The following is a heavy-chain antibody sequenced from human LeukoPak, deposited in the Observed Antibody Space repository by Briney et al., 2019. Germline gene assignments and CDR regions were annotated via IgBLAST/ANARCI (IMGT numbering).Heavy chain of an antibody. J-gene: IGHJ4*02. CDR1: GFTFSSYG. D-gene: IGHD3-10*01. CDR2: IWYDGSNK. CDR3: ARAPDFWFGELLAYFDC. V-gene: IGHV3-33*01. Sequence: PGGSLRLSCAASGFTFSSYGMHWVRQAPGKGLEWVAVIWYDGSNKYYADSVKGRFTISRDNAKNSLYLQMNSLRAEDTAVYYCARAPDFWFGELLAYFDCWGRGTLVTVSS.